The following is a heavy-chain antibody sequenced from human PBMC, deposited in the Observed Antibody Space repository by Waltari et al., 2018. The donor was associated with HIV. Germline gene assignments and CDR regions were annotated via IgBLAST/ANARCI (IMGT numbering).Heavy chain of an antibody. Sequence: EVLLVESGGGLVQPGGSLRLSCGTSGFILSSYWMSWVRQAPGEGVEWLANIKPDGSETYYGDSVKGRFTISRDNAKNSVYLQMDSLRVEDTALYFCARDTGSQYYYYGMDVWGQGTMVSVS. J-gene: IGHJ6*02. CDR1: GFILSSYW. CDR3: ARDTGSQYYYYGMDV. D-gene: IGHD3-10*01. CDR2: IKPDGSET. V-gene: IGHV3-7*01.